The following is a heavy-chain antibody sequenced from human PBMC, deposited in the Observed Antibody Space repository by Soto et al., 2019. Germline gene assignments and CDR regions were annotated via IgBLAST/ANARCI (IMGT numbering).Heavy chain of an antibody. Sequence: GGSLRLSCAASGFTLSDYYMSWIRQAPGKGLEWVSYISTSDSIYYADSVKGRFTISRDNAKNSLYLQMNSLRAEDTAVYYCARDLGYYDSSGYFDYWGQGTLVTVSS. CDR2: ISTSDSI. V-gene: IGHV3-11*01. J-gene: IGHJ4*02. CDR3: ARDLGYYDSSGYFDY. D-gene: IGHD3-22*01. CDR1: GFTLSDYY.